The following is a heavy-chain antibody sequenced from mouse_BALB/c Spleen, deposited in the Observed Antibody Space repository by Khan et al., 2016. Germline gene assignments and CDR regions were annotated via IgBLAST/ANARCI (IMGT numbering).Heavy chain of an antibody. Sequence: QIQLVQSGPELKKPGETVKISCKASGYTFTNYGMNWVKQAPGKGLKWMGWINSNTGEPTYAEEFKGRFAFSLETSASTVYLQINNLKHEDTATXFCARTGDYPYYAMDYWGQGTSVTVSS. CDR2: INSNTGEP. J-gene: IGHJ4*01. D-gene: IGHD2-13*01. V-gene: IGHV9-3*02. CDR1: GYTFTNYG. CDR3: ARTGDYPYYAMDY.